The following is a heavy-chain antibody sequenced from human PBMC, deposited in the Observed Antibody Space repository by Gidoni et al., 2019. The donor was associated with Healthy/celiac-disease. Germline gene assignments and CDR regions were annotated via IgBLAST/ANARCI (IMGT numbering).Heavy chain of an antibody. J-gene: IGHJ4*02. V-gene: IGHV3-21*01. D-gene: IGHD3-22*01. CDR1: GFTFSSYS. CDR2: ISSSSSYI. CDR3: ARQDYYDSSGYYYEEGTFDY. Sequence: EVQLVESGGGLVKPGGSLRLSCAASGFTFSSYSMTWVRQAPGKGLEWVSSISSSSSYIYYADSVKGRFTISRDNAKNSLYLQMNSLRAEDTAVYYCARQDYYDSSGYYYEEGTFDYWGQGTLVTVSS.